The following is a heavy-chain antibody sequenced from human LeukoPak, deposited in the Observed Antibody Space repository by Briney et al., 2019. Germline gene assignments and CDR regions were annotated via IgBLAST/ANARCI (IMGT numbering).Heavy chain of an antibody. CDR2: MNPNSGNT. CDR1: GYTFTSYD. Sequence: GASVKVSCKASGYTFTSYDINWVRQATGQGLEWMGWMNPNSGNTGYAQKFQGRVTITRNTSISTAYMELSSLRSEDTAVYYCARGPDYYGSGSYYPEYYFDYWGQGTLVTVSS. D-gene: IGHD3-10*01. CDR3: ARGPDYYGSGSYYPEYYFDY. J-gene: IGHJ4*02. V-gene: IGHV1-8*03.